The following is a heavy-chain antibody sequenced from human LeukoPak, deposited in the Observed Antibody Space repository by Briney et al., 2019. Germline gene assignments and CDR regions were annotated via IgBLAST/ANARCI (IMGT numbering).Heavy chain of an antibody. CDR3: ARTGYSNLYFYYYGMDV. V-gene: IGHV4-59*08. CDR2: IYYSGGT. CDR1: GGSISSYY. Sequence: PSETLSLTCTVSGGSISSYYWSWIRQPPGKGLEWIGYIYYSGGTDYNPSLKSRVTISVDTSKNQFSLKLSSVTAADTAVYYCARTGYSNLYFYYYGMDVWGQGTTVTVSS. J-gene: IGHJ6*02. D-gene: IGHD4-4*01.